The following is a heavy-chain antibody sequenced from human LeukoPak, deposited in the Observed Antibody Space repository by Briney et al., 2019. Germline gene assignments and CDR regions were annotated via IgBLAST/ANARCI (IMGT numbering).Heavy chain of an antibody. Sequence: ASVKVSCKASGYTFTSYGISWVRQAPGQGLEWMGWISAYNGNTNYAQKLQGRVTMTTDTSTSTAYMELRSLRSDGTAVYYCARGRYCSGGSCYSRWFDPWGQGTLVTVSS. CDR2: ISAYNGNT. J-gene: IGHJ5*02. CDR1: GYTFTSYG. D-gene: IGHD2-15*01. CDR3: ARGRYCSGGSCYSRWFDP. V-gene: IGHV1-18*01.